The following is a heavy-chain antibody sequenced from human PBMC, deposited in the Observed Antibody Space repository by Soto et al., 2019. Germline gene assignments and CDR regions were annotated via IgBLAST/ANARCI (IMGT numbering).Heavy chain of an antibody. CDR3: ARALGGWDPFTVDY. D-gene: IGHD1-26*01. Sequence: QEQLVESGGGVVQPGRSLRLSCAASGFTFSSYAFHWVRQAPGKGLEWVALTSYDGSNKYYADSVKGRFTISRDNSKNTLYLQMNSLRAEDTAVYYCARALGGWDPFTVDYWGQGTLVTVSS. CDR1: GFTFSSYA. CDR2: TSYDGSNK. J-gene: IGHJ4*02. V-gene: IGHV3-30-3*01.